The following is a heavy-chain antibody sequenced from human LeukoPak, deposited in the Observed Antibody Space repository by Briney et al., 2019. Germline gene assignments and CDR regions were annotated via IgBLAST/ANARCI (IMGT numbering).Heavy chain of an antibody. V-gene: IGHV1-24*01. CDR3: ATGVYDSSGSDT. D-gene: IGHD3-22*01. J-gene: IGHJ4*02. CDR2: FDPEDGET. CDR1: GYTLTELS. Sequence: GASVKASCKVSGYTLTELSMHWVRQAPGKGLEWMGGFDPEDGETIYAQKFQGRVTMTEDTSTDTAYMELSSLRSEDTAVYYCATGVYDSSGSDTWGQGTLVTVSS.